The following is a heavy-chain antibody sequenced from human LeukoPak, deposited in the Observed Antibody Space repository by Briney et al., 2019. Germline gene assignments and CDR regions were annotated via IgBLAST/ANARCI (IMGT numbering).Heavy chain of an antibody. CDR3: ARVVFSLPLWSGYVQPQVGLYYFDY. Sequence: PSQTLSLTCAVSGGSINSGAYSWSWIRQPPGKGLEWIGYIYPSGSTYHNPSLKSRVTISVDTSKNQFSLKLSSVTAADTAVYYCARVVFSLPLWSGYVQPQVGLYYFDYWGQGTLVTVSS. D-gene: IGHD3-3*01. CDR1: GGSINSGAYS. V-gene: IGHV4-30-2*01. J-gene: IGHJ4*02. CDR2: IYPSGST.